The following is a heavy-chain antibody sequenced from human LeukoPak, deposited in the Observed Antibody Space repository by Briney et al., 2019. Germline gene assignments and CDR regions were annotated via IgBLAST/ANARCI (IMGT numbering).Heavy chain of an antibody. Sequence: ASVKVSCKASGYTFTSYDINWVRQATGQGLEWMGWMNPNSGNTGYAQKFQGRVTMTRNTSISTAYMELGSLRSEDTAVYYCARGVGGNDHFDYWGQGTLVTVSS. D-gene: IGHD4-23*01. J-gene: IGHJ4*02. CDR1: GYTFTSYD. CDR3: ARGVGGNDHFDY. CDR2: MNPNSGNT. V-gene: IGHV1-8*01.